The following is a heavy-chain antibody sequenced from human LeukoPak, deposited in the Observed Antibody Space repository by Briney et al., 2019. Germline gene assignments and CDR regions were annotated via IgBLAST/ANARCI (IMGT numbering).Heavy chain of an antibody. J-gene: IGHJ4*02. V-gene: IGHV1-18*01. CDR2: ISAYNGNT. D-gene: IGHD3-22*01. Sequence: ASVTVSCKASGYTFTSYGISWVRQAPGQGLGWMGWISAYNGNTNYAQKLQGRVTMTTVTSTSTAYMELRSLRSDDTAVYYCARGVRTYYYDSSGPPYFDYWGQGTLVTVSS. CDR3: ARGVRTYYYDSSGPPYFDY. CDR1: GYTFTSYG.